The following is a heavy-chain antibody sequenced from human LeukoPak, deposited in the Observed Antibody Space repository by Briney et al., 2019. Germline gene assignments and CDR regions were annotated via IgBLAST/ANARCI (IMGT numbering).Heavy chain of an antibody. V-gene: IGHV1-18*01. CDR3: ARDLAYYDSSGYRTSEYGMDV. D-gene: IGHD3-22*01. J-gene: IGHJ6*02. CDR2: ISAYNGNT. CDR1: GYTFTSYG. Sequence: GASVKVSCKASGYTFTSYGISWVRQAPGQGLEWMGWISAYNGNTNYAQKLQGRVTMTTDTSTSTAYMELRSLRSDVTAVYYCARDLAYYDSSGYRTSEYGMDVWGQGTTVTVSS.